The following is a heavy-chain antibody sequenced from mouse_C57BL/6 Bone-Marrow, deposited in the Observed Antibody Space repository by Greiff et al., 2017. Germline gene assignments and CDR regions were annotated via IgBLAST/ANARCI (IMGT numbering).Heavy chain of an antibody. V-gene: IGHV14-4*01. Sequence: EVQRVESGAELVRPGASVKLSCTASGFNIKDDYMHWVKQRPEQGLEWIGWIDPENGDTEYASKVQGKATITADTSSNTAYLQLSSLTSEDTAVYYCTTGTTVKNWYFDVWGTGTTVTVSS. J-gene: IGHJ1*03. CDR3: TTGTTVKNWYFDV. D-gene: IGHD1-1*01. CDR1: GFNIKDDY. CDR2: IDPENGDT.